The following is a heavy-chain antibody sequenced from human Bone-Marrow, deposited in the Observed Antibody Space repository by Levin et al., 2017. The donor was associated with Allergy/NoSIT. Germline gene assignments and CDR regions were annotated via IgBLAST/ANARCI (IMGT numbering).Heavy chain of an antibody. V-gene: IGHV3-21*01. J-gene: IGHJ3*02. D-gene: IGHD2/OR15-2a*01. Sequence: SCTVSGFTFSLYSMNWVRQAPGKGLEWVSSISSSGTDMYNADSVKGRFTISRDNAKNSLNLQMSSLRAEDTAVYYCARGIIGDVRVAHKEAFDIWGKGTMVTVSS. CDR1: GFTFSLYS. CDR2: ISSSGTDM. CDR3: ARGIIGDVRVAHKEAFDI.